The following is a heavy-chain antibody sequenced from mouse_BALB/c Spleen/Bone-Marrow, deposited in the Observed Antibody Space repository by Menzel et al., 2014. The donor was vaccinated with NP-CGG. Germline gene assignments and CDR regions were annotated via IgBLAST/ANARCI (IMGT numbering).Heavy chain of an antibody. CDR1: GYTFTSYT. CDR2: INPSTGYT. J-gene: IGHJ2*01. Sequence: LVESGAELARPGASVKMSCKASGYTFTSYTMHWVKERPGQGLEWIGYINPSTGYTNYNQKFKDKATLTADKSSSTAYMRLSSLTSEDSAVYYCARSSFLRSYFDYWGQGTTLTVSS. D-gene: IGHD1-2*01. CDR3: ARSSFLRSYFDY. V-gene: IGHV1-4*01.